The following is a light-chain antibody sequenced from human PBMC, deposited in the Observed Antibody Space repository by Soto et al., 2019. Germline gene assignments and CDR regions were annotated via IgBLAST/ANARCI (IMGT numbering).Light chain of an antibody. CDR3: AAWDDSLNGVV. CDR2: NSN. J-gene: IGLJ2*01. V-gene: IGLV1-44*01. Sequence: QSVLTQTPSASGTPGQRVTIACSASRSNIGRNTVNWYQQLPGTAPKLFIYNSNQRPSGVPDRFSGSKSGTSASLAISGLQSEDEADYYCAAWDDSLNGVVFGGRTKLTVL. CDR1: RSNIGRNT.